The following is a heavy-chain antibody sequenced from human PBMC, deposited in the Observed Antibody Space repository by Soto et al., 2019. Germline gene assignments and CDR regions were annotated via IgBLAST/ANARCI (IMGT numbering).Heavy chain of an antibody. V-gene: IGHV3-9*01. J-gene: IGHJ4*02. D-gene: IGHD2-8*01. CDR1: GISFDDYA. Sequence: GGVPRLSCVASGISFDDYAMHWVRQVPGKGLEWVSGINWDSGDIGYADSVKGRFTISRDNAKNSLYLQMNSLKTEDTALYYCAKDTAPGFYDANGHLDYWGQGTPVTVSS. CDR2: INWDSGDI. CDR3: AKDTAPGFYDANGHLDY.